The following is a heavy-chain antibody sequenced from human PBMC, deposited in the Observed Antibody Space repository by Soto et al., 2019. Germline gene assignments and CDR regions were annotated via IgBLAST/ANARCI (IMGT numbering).Heavy chain of an antibody. D-gene: IGHD3-10*02. CDR1: GGAFSSYA. J-gene: IGHJ6*02. Sequence: ASVKVSCKASGGAFSSYAISWVRQAPGQGLEWMGGIIPIFGTANYAQKFQGRVTITADESTSTAYMELSSLRSEDTAVYYCASPRETAMLGGGMDVWGQGTTVTVSS. V-gene: IGHV1-69*13. CDR3: ASPRETAMLGGGMDV. CDR2: IIPIFGTA.